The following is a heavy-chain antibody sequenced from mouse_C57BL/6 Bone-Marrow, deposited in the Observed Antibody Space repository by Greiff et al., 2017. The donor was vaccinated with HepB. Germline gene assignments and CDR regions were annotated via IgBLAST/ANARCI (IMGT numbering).Heavy chain of an antibody. D-gene: IGHD1-1*01. CDR3: ARSPYYSGFLAY. Sequence: EVKLMESGGGLVQPGGSLSLSCAASGFTFTDYYMSWVRQPPGKALEWLGFIRNKANGYTKEYSASVKGRFTISRDNSQSILYLQMNALRAEDSATFYCARSPYYSGFLAYWGQGALVTVSA. CDR2: IRNKANGYTK. V-gene: IGHV7-3*01. J-gene: IGHJ3*01. CDR1: GFTFTDYY.